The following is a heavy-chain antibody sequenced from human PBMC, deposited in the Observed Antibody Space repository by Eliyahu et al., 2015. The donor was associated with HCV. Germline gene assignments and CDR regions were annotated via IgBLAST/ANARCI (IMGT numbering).Heavy chain of an antibody. V-gene: IGHV3-9*01. CDR1: GFTFDDYA. Sequence: EVQLVESGGGLVQPGRSLRLSCAASGFTFDDYAMHWVRQAPGKGLEWVSGISWNSGSIGYADSVKGRFTISRDNAKNSLYLQMNSLRAEDTALYYCAKDREYSGYGWDFDYWGQGTLVTVSS. J-gene: IGHJ4*02. D-gene: IGHD5-12*01. CDR3: AKDREYSGYGWDFDY. CDR2: ISWNSGSI.